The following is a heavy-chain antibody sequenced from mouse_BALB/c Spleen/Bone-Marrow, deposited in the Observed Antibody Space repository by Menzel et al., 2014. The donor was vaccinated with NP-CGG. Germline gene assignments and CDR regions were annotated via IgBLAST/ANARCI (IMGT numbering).Heavy chain of an antibody. V-gene: IGHV1-69*02. Sequence: VQLQQSGAELVKPGASVKLSCKASGYTFTSYWMHWVKQRPGQGLEWIGEIDPSDSYTNYNQKFKGKATLTVDKSSSTAYMQLSSQTSEDSAVYYCAITTVVATGDYWGQGTTLTVSS. D-gene: IGHD1-1*01. CDR3: AITTVVATGDY. J-gene: IGHJ2*01. CDR1: GYTFTSYW. CDR2: IDPSDSYT.